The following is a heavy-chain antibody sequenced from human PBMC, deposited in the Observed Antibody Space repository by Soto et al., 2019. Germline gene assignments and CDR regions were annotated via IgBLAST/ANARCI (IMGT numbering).Heavy chain of an antibody. CDR1: GFTFNSYW. CDR2: VNPDGSTT. V-gene: IGHV3-74*01. D-gene: IGHD6-6*01. Sequence: PGGSLRLSCAASGFTFNSYWMHWVRQTPGRGLVWVSRVNPDGSTTTYADSVKGRFTISRDNAKNTLYLQMNSLRVEDTAVYYCIRGIYSSSSRNWFDPWGQGTLVTVSS. CDR3: IRGIYSSSSRNWFDP. J-gene: IGHJ5*02.